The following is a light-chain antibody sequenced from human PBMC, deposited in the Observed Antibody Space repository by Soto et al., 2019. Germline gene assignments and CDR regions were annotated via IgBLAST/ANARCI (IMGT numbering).Light chain of an antibody. V-gene: IGKV3-20*01. CDR3: QHYGGSVLT. Sequence: EIVLTQSPGALSLSPGERATLSCRTSHDISSSYLAWYQQKRGQAPRLLMYGASTRATGIPDRFSGSGSGTDFTLTISRLEPEDFAVYYCQHYGGSVLTFGGGTKLEIK. CDR1: HDISSSY. CDR2: GAS. J-gene: IGKJ4*01.